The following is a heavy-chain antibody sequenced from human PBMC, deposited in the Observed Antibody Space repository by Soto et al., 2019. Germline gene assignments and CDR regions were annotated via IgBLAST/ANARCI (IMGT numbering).Heavy chain of an antibody. CDR2: TSNSAPT. J-gene: IGHJ4*02. D-gene: IGHD2-15*01. V-gene: IGHV4-59*08. CDR1: GCSISSYH. CDR3: ARQVRYCSGDNCLQYFDY. Sequence: SETLSLTCTVSGCSISSYHWSWIRQSPGKGLEWIGYTSNSAPTIYNPSLKSRVTISADTSKNQFSLRLSSVTAADTAVYYCARQVRYCSGDNCLQYFDYWGQGNQVTVSS.